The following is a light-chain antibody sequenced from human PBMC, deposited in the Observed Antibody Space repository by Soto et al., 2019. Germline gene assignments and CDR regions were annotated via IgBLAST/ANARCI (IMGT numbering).Light chain of an antibody. CDR1: QRVSNN. J-gene: IGKJ2*01. V-gene: IGKV3-15*01. CDR3: QHYHSWPGT. Sequence: EIVMTQSPGTLSVSPVERATLSCRASQRVSNNLAWYQHKPGQAPRPLIFGASTRATGVPGRFSGSGSGTEFTLTISSLQSEDFGVYYCQHYHSWPGTFGQGTKLEIK. CDR2: GAS.